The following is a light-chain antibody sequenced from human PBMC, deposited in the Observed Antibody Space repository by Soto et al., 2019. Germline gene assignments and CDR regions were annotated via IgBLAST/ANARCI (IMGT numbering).Light chain of an antibody. Sequence: QSVLTQPASVSWSPGQSITISCTGTSSDVGGYNYVSWYQQHPGKAPKLMIYEVSNRPSGVSNRFSGSKSGNTASLTISGLQAEDEAVYYCSSYTSSSTLDVFGTGTKVTVL. CDR3: SSYTSSSTLDV. V-gene: IGLV2-14*01. J-gene: IGLJ1*01. CDR1: SSDVGGYNY. CDR2: EVS.